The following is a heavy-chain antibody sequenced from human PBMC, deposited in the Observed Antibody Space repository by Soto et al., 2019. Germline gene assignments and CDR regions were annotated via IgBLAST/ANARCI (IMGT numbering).Heavy chain of an antibody. V-gene: IGHV3-48*04. CDR2: ISTGSSTI. CDR1: GFTFSSYS. J-gene: IGHJ6*02. Sequence: EVQLVESGGGLVQPGGSLRLSCAASGFTFSSYSMSWVRQAPGKGLEWVSYISTGSSTIYYADSVKGRFTISRDNAKNSLWLQVNSLRADDTAVYYCARSRGMDVWGQGTTVTVSS. CDR3: ARSRGMDV.